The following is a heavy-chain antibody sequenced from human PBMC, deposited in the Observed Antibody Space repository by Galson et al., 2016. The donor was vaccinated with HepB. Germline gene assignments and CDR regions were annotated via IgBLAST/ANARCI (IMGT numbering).Heavy chain of an antibody. D-gene: IGHD3-9*01. CDR3: ARETEFRRITIVGDAFDI. J-gene: IGHJ3*02. V-gene: IGHV4-61*08. CDR2: IYYSGTI. CDR1: GVSVDSGDYY. Sequence: SATLSLTCSVSGVSVDSGDYYWIWIRQSPGKGLEWIGYIYYSGTISYNPSLKSRVSISLDPSKNQFSPNLSSVTAADTAVYYCARETEFRRITIVGDAFDIWGQGKTVIVSS.